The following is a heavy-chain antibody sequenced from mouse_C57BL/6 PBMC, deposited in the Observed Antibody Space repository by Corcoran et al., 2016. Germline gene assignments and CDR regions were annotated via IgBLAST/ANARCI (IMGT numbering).Heavy chain of an antibody. V-gene: IGHV1-76*01. CDR3: ARSGYAMDY. J-gene: IGHJ4*01. CDR2: IYPGSGNT. Sequence: QVQLKQSGAELVRPGASVKLSCKASGYTFTYYYINWVKQRPGQGLEWIARIYPGSGNTYYNEKFKGKATLTAEKSSSTTYMQLSSLTSEDSAVYFCARSGYAMDYWGQGTSVTVSS. CDR1: GYTFTYYY.